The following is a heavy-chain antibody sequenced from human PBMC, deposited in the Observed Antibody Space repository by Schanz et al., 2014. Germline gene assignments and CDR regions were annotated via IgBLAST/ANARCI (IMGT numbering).Heavy chain of an antibody. CDR3: VKGLYRDYVWGFDY. D-gene: IGHD4-17*01. Sequence: VQLVESGGGLVQPGGSLRLSCAASGFSFRDRGMHWVRQAPGKGLEWVAFIGFDGLDKTNGDSVKGRFTISRDNSKNTLYLAMNSLRPEDTAIYYCVKGLYRDYVWGFDYWGQGTLVTVSP. CDR2: IGFDGLDK. J-gene: IGHJ4*02. CDR1: GFSFRDRG. V-gene: IGHV3-30*02.